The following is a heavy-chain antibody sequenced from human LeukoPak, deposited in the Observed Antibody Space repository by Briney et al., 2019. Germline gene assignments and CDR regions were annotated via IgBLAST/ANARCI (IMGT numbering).Heavy chain of an antibody. D-gene: IGHD2-2*01. Sequence: SVKVSCKASGGTFSSYAISWVRRAPGQGLEWMGGIIPIFGTANYAQKFQGRVTITTDESTSTAYMELSSLRSEDTAVYYCARDKDCSSTSCSGMFDPWGQGTLVTVSS. CDR1: GGTFSSYA. CDR3: ARDKDCSSTSCSGMFDP. CDR2: IIPIFGTA. V-gene: IGHV1-69*05. J-gene: IGHJ5*02.